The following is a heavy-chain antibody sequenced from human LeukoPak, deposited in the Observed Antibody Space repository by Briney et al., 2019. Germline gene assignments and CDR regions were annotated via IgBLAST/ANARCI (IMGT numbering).Heavy chain of an antibody. Sequence: ASVKVSCKASGYTFTNNGISWMRQAPGQGLEWMGWISAYNGNTNYAQKLQGRVTMTTDTSTSTAYMELRSLRSDDTAVYYCARDLPTFYYDSSGYYYGFDYWGQGTLVTVSS. CDR3: ARDLPTFYYDSSGYYYGFDY. D-gene: IGHD3-22*01. V-gene: IGHV1-18*01. J-gene: IGHJ4*02. CDR2: ISAYNGNT. CDR1: GYTFTNNG.